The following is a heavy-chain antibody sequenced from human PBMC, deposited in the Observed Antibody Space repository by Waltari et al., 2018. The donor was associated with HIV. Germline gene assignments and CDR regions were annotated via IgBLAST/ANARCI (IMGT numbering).Heavy chain of an antibody. J-gene: IGHJ5*02. D-gene: IGHD6-19*01. V-gene: IGHV3-53*01. CDR3: ASGSSGLGWFDP. CDR1: GFTVSRNY. Sequence: EVQLVESGGGLIQPGGSLRLSCAAPGFTVSRNYISWVRQAPGKGLEWVSVIDSGGSTYYADSVKGRFTISRDNSKNTLYLQMNSLRAEDTAVYYCASGSSGLGWFDPWGQGTLVTVSS. CDR2: IDSGGST.